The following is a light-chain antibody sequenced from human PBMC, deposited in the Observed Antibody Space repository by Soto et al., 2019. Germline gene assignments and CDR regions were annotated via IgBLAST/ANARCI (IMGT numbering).Light chain of an antibody. CDR1: QSVSSS. CDR2: DAS. V-gene: IGKV3-11*01. CDR3: QQRSDWPAWT. J-gene: IGKJ1*01. Sequence: EIVLTQSPATLSLSPGERATLSCRASQSVSSSLAWYQQKLGLPPRLLIYDASNRAAGIPARFSGSGSGTDFTLTISSLEPEDFAVYYCQQRSDWPAWTFGQGTKVEIK.